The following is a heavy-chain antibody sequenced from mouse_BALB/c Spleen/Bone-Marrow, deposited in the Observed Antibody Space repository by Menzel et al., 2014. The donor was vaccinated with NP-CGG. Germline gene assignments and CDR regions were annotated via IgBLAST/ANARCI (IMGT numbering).Heavy chain of an antibody. CDR1: GFDFSRYW. CDR2: INPDSSTI. V-gene: IGHV4-1*02. D-gene: IGHD1-2*01. CDR3: ARQGYYGYSDY. J-gene: IGHJ2*01. Sequence: EVKLMESGGGLVQPGGSLKLSCAASGFDFSRYWMSWVRQAPGKGLEWIGEINPDSSTINYTPSLKDKFIISRDNAKNTXXXXMRIVRSEDTALYYCARQGYYGYSDYWGQGTTLTVSS.